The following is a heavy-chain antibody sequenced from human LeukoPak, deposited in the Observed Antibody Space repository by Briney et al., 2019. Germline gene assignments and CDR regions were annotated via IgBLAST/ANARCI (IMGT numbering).Heavy chain of an antibody. CDR3: ARVGITMVRGVIITRYRTYYGMDV. Sequence: KPSETLSLTCAAYGGSFSGYYWSWIRQPPGKGLEWIGEINHSGSTNYNPSLKSRVTISVDTSKNQFSLKLSSVTAADTAVYYCARVGITMVRGVIITRYRTYYGMDVWGQGTTVTVSS. CDR1: GGSFSGYY. CDR2: INHSGST. J-gene: IGHJ6*02. V-gene: IGHV4-34*01. D-gene: IGHD3-10*01.